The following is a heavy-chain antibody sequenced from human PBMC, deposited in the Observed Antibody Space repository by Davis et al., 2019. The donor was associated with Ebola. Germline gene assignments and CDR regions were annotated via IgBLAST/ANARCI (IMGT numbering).Heavy chain of an antibody. CDR1: GGSVSSGSYY. CDR2: IYYSGST. D-gene: IGHD3-16*02. Sequence: PSETLSLTCTVSGGSVSSGSYYWSWIRQPPGKGLEWIGYIYYSGSTNYNPSLKSRVTISVDTSKNQFSLKLSSVTAADTAVYYCARGMDDYVWGSYRSNYYYGMDVWGQGTTVTVSS. V-gene: IGHV4-61*01. CDR3: ARGMDDYVWGSYRSNYYYGMDV. J-gene: IGHJ6*02.